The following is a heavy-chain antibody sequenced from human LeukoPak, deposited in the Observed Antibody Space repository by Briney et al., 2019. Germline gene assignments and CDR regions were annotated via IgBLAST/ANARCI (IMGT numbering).Heavy chain of an antibody. CDR1: GGSISSGDYS. D-gene: IGHD5-18*01. J-gene: IGHJ4*02. Sequence: SQTLSLTCAVSGGSISSGDYSWSWIRQPPGKGLEWIGYIYHSGRTFYNPSLKSRVTISVDTSKNQISLEVTSVTAADTAVYYCARDGGYGHYDYWGRGTLVTVSS. CDR2: IYHSGRT. CDR3: ARDGGYGHYDY. V-gene: IGHV4-30-2*01.